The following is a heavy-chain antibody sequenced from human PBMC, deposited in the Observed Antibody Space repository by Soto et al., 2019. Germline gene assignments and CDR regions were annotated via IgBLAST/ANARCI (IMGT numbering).Heavy chain of an antibody. J-gene: IGHJ3*02. CDR3: ARDSHYYDSSGYRDAFDI. V-gene: IGHV1-69*06. D-gene: IGHD3-22*01. CDR1: GGTFSSYA. CDR2: IIPIFGTA. Sequence: QVQLVQSGAEVKKPGSSVKVSCKASGGTFSSYAISWVRQAPGQGLEWMGGIIPIFGTANYAQKFQGRVTITADKSTSTAYMELSSLRSDDTAVYYCARDSHYYDSSGYRDAFDIWGQGTMVTVSS.